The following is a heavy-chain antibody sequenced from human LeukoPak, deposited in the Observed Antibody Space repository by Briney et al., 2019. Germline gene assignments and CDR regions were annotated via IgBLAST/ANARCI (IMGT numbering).Heavy chain of an antibody. Sequence: GGSLRLSCAASGFTFSSYAMSWVRQAPGKGLEWVSAISGSGGSTYYADSVKGRFTISRDNSKNTLYLQMNSLRAEDTAVYYCAKDRLAWYCSSTSCYYDYWGQGTLVTVSS. J-gene: IGHJ4*02. CDR1: GFTFSSYA. D-gene: IGHD2-2*01. V-gene: IGHV3-23*01. CDR2: ISGSGGST. CDR3: AKDRLAWYCSSTSCYYDY.